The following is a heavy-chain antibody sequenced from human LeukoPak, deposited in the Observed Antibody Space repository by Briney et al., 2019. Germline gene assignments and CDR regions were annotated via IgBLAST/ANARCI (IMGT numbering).Heavy chain of an antibody. CDR3: AREGERCYYGSGSYT. D-gene: IGHD3-10*01. CDR1: GFTFSSYA. V-gene: IGHV3-30*04. CDR2: ISYDGSNK. J-gene: IGHJ4*02. Sequence: PGRSLRLSCAASGFTFSSYAMHWVRQAPGKGLEWVAVISYDGSNKYYADSVKGRFTISRDNSKNTLYLQMNSLRAEDTAVYYCAREGERCYYGSGSYTWGQGTLVTVSS.